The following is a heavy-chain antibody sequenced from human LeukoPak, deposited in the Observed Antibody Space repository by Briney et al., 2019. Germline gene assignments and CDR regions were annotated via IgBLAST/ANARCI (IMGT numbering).Heavy chain of an antibody. D-gene: IGHD6-13*01. J-gene: IGHJ5*02. CDR2: ISTSNGNT. V-gene: IGHV1-18*01. CDR1: GYTFTSYG. Sequence: ASVTVSCKASGYTFTSYGISWVRQAPGQGLEWMGWISTSNGNTNSARKIQGRLTMTTDTSTSTAYMELRSLRSDDTAVYYCAREAAGTWWFDPWGQGTLVTVSS. CDR3: AREAAGTWWFDP.